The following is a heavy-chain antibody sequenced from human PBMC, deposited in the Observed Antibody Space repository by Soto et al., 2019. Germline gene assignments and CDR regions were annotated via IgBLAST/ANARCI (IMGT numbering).Heavy chain of an antibody. J-gene: IGHJ3*02. D-gene: IGHD3-3*01. CDR3: ASTALLFGVVIGLPGDAIDI. V-gene: IGHV4-61*01. Sequence: SETLSLTCTVSGGSVSSGSYYWSWIRQPPGKGLEWIGYIYYSGSTNYNPSLKSRVTISVDTSKNQFSLKLSSVTAADTAVYYCASTALLFGVVIGLPGDAIDIWGQGTMVTVSS. CDR2: IYYSGST. CDR1: GGSVSSGSYY.